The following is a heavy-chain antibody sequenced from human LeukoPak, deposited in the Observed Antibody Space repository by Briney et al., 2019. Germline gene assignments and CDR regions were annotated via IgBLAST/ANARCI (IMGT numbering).Heavy chain of an antibody. V-gene: IGHV5-51*01. CDR1: GYIFTCYR. CDR2: NYPGYSDT. J-gene: IGHJ4*02. CDR3: ARLPRITMVRGLYYFDY. Sequence: WESLNIYCQGSGYIFTCYRLGWVRQTPGKGLEWMGINYPGYSDTRHTPSFQGQVATSADKSISTPYLQQRSPKAADAAMYYCARLPRITMVRGLYYFDYWGQGTLVTVSS. D-gene: IGHD3-10*01.